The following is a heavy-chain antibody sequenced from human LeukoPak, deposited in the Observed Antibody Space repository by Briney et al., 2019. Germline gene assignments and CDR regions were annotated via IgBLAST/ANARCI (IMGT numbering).Heavy chain of an antibody. J-gene: IGHJ4*02. CDR2: ISYDGSNK. CDR1: GFTFSSYG. CDR3: AKEDSTRWYRYNFDY. Sequence: PGGSLRLSCAASGFTFSSYGMHWVRQAPGKGLEWVAVISYDGSNKYFADSVKGRFTISRDDSKNTLYLQMNSLRVEDTAVYYCAKEDSTRWYRYNFDYWGQGTLVTVSS. V-gene: IGHV3-30*18. D-gene: IGHD6-13*01.